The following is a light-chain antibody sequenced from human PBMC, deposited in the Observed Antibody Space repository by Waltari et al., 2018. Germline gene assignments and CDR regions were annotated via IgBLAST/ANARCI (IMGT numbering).Light chain of an antibody. CDR3: QQFYNYPPT. V-gene: IGKV1D-13*01. CDR1: QAISSS. J-gene: IGKJ5*01. CDR2: DAY. Sequence: AIQLTQSPPSLSASVGDRVNIACRASQAISSSLVWYQQKPGKAPKRLIYDAYTLENGVPSRFSGSGSGTDFTLTISSLQPEDFSTYHCQQFYNYPPTFGQGTRLEIK.